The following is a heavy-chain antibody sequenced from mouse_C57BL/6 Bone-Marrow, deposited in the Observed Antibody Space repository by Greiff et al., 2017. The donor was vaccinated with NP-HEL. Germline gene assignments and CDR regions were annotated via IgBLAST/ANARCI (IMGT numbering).Heavy chain of an antibody. Sequence: VKVVESGAELARPGASVKLSCKASGYTFTSYGISWVKQRTGQGLEWIGEIYPRSGNTYYNEKFKGKATLTADKSSSTAYMELRSLTSEDSAVYFCARYYYGSSFYWYFDVWGTGTTVTVSS. CDR1: GYTFTSYG. CDR2: IYPRSGNT. D-gene: IGHD1-1*01. CDR3: ARYYYGSSFYWYFDV. V-gene: IGHV1-81*01. J-gene: IGHJ1*03.